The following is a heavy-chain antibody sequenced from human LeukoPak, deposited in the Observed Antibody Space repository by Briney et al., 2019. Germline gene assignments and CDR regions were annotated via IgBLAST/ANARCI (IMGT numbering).Heavy chain of an antibody. Sequence: PSETLSLTCTVSGGSISGYYWSWIPQRPGKGLEWVGYIYDSGSTNYNPSLKSRVTISVDTSKNQFSLKLSSVTAADTAVYYCATYSRGSNYYYGMDVWGQGTTVTVSS. V-gene: IGHV4-59*01. CDR3: ATYSRGSNYYYGMDV. CDR2: IYDSGST. D-gene: IGHD6-19*01. CDR1: GGSISGYY. J-gene: IGHJ6*02.